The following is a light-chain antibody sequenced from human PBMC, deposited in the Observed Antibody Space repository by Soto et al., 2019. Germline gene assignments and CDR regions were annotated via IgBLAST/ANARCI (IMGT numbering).Light chain of an antibody. J-gene: IGKJ1*01. V-gene: IGKV1-27*01. CDR2: GAS. CDR3: QKYNSAPWT. Sequence: DIQMTQSPSSLSASVGDRVTITCRASQVISNYLAWYQQKAGKVPKLLIYGASILQSGVPSRFSGSGSGTDFTLTISSLQPKDVATYYWQKYNSAPWTFGQGTKVEIK. CDR1: QVISNY.